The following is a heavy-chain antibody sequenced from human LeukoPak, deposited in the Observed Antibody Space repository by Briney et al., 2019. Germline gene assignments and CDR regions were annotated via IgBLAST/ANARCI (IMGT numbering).Heavy chain of an antibody. D-gene: IGHD6-19*01. CDR2: INPNSGGT. V-gene: IGHV1-2*02. CDR1: GYTFNGYY. J-gene: IGHJ4*02. CDR3: ATSSGWKSNNY. Sequence: ASVKVSCKASGYTFNGYYIHWVRQAPGQGLEWMGWINPNSGGTNYAQKFQGRVTMTRDTSISTAYMELSRLRSDDTAVFYCATSSGWKSNNYWGQGTLVTVSS.